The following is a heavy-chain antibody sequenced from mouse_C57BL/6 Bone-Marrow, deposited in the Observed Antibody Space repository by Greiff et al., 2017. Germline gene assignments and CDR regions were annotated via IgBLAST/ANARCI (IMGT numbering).Heavy chain of an antibody. CDR1: GYTLTSYW. D-gene: IGHD1-1*01. CDR2: IDPSDSET. CDR3: ARERNYYGSSLYYFDY. J-gene: IGHJ2*01. V-gene: IGHV1-52*01. Sequence: QVQLQQPGAELVRPGSSVKLSCKASGYTLTSYWMHWVKQRPIQGLEWIGNIDPSDSETHYNQKFKDKATLTVDKSSSTAYMQLSSLTSEDSAVYYCARERNYYGSSLYYFDYWGQGTTLTVSS.